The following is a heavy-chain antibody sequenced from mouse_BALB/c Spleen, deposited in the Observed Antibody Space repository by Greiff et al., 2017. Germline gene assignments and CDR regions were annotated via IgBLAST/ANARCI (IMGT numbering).Heavy chain of an antibody. CDR1: GFTFSSYY. D-gene: IGHD1-1*01. Sequence: EVMLVESGGGLVKLGGSLKLSCAASGFTFSSYYMSWVRQTPEKRLELVAAINSNGGSTYYPDTVKGRFTISRDNAKNTLYLQMSSLKSEDTALYYCARQGDGSSYYFDYWGQGTTLTVSS. CDR3: ARQGDGSSYYFDY. V-gene: IGHV5-6-2*01. CDR2: INSNGGST. J-gene: IGHJ2*01.